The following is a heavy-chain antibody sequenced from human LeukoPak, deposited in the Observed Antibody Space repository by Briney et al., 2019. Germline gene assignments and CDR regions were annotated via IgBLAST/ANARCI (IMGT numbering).Heavy chain of an antibody. CDR2: INPSGGST. V-gene: IGHV1-46*01. Sequence: ASVKVSCKASGYTFTSYYMHWVRQAPGQGLEWMGLINPSGGSTSYAQKFQGRVTMTRDTYTSTVYMELSSLRSEDTAVYYCAISPDSYYFVYWGQGTLDTVSS. J-gene: IGHJ4*02. CDR1: GYTFTSYY. CDR3: AISPDSYYFVY. D-gene: IGHD2-2*01.